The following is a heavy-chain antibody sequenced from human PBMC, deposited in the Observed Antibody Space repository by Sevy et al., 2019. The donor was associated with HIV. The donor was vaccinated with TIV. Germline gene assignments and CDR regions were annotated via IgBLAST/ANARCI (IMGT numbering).Heavy chain of an antibody. D-gene: IGHD7-27*01. CDR1: GDTCSTYG. CDR2: IIPIFGTP. V-gene: IGHV1-69*13. Sequence: ASVKVSCKASGDTCSTYGLSWVRLAPGQGLEWMGGIIPIFGTPNYAQKFQGRVTITADESASTAYMELSSLRSEDTALYYCAREGGVATTGDHDAFDIWGHGTLVTVSS. CDR3: AREGGVATTGDHDAFDI. J-gene: IGHJ3*02.